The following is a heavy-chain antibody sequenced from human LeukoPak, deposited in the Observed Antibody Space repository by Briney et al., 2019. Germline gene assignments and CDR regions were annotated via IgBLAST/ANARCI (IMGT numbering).Heavy chain of an antibody. CDR3: AREGSPYYGMDV. CDR1: GFTFSSYA. Sequence: PGGSLRLSCAASGFTFSSYAMSWVRQAPGKGLEWVSSISSSSSYIYYADSVMGRFTISRDNAKNSLYLQMNSLRAEDTAVYYCAREGSPYYGMDVWGKGTTVSVSS. V-gene: IGHV3-21*01. D-gene: IGHD3-10*01. J-gene: IGHJ6*04. CDR2: ISSSSSYI.